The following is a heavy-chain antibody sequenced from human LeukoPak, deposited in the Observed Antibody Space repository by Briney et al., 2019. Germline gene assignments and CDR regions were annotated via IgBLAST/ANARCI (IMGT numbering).Heavy chain of an antibody. J-gene: IGHJ4*02. CDR3: ARVWGIAVAGTLDY. Sequence: GGSLRLSCAASGFTFSFYEMNWVRQAPGKGLEWVSYISSSGSTIYYADSVKGRFTISGDNAKNSLYLQMNSLRAEDTAVYYCARVWGIAVAGTLDYWGQGTLVTVSS. V-gene: IGHV3-48*03. D-gene: IGHD6-19*01. CDR2: ISSSGSTI. CDR1: GFTFSFYE.